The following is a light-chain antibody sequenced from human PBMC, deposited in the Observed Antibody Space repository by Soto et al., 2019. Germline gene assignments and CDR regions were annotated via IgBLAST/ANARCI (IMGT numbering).Light chain of an antibody. Sequence: EMVMTQSPATLSVSPGERVTLSCRASESVHSNLAWYQQKPGQGPSLLIYYASTRVTGVPDRFSGSGSGTEFTLTISSLQSEDFGVYYCQHYSNWPPTFGPGTKVGIK. V-gene: IGKV3-15*01. CDR3: QHYSNWPPT. J-gene: IGKJ3*01. CDR1: ESVHSN. CDR2: YAS.